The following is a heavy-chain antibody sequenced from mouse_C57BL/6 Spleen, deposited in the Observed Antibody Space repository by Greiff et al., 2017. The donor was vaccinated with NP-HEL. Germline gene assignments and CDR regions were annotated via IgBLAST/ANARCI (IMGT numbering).Heavy chain of an antibody. CDR2: INPNNGGT. CDR1: GYTFTDYN. V-gene: IGHV1-18*01. CDR3: ARGGLWLRRVAMDY. D-gene: IGHD2-2*01. Sequence: EVQLQQSGPELVKPGASVKIPCKASGYTFTDYNMDWVKQSHGKSLEWIGDINPNNGGTIYNQKFKGKATLTVDKSSSTAYMELRSLTSEDTAVYYCARGGLWLRRVAMDYWGQGTSVTVSS. J-gene: IGHJ4*01.